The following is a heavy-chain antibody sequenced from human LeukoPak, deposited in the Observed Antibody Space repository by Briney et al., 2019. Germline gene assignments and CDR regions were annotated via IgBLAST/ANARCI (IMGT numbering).Heavy chain of an antibody. J-gene: IGHJ4*02. Sequence: GGSLRLSCAASGFTVSSNYMSWVRQAPGMGLEWVPVIYSGGSTYYADSVKGRFTISRDNSKNTLYLQMNSLRAEDTAVYYCARSFGGVAAAGTGAVTVDYWGQGTLVTVSS. CDR3: ARSFGGVAAAGTGAVTVDY. V-gene: IGHV3-66*01. CDR1: GFTVSSNY. CDR2: IYSGGST. D-gene: IGHD6-13*01.